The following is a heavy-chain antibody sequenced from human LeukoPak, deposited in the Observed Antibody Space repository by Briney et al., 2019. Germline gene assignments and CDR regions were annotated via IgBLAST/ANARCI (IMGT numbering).Heavy chain of an antibody. CDR2: INQDGSEK. CDR1: GFTVSNYW. V-gene: IGHV3-7*03. CDR3: AKDLLGSKAPRPYFDY. J-gene: IGHJ4*02. Sequence: PGGSLRLSCAASGFTVSNYWMNWVRRAPGKGLEWVANINQDGSEKHYVDSVKGRFTISRDNAKSSLYLQMNSLRAEDTAVYYCAKDLLGSKAPRPYFDYWGQGTLVTVSS.